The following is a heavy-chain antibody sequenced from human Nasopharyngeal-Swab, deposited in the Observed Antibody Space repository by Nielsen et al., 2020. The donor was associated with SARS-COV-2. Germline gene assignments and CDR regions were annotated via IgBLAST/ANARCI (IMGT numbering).Heavy chain of an antibody. CDR3: ARGSGGIAAAGTIRFDP. D-gene: IGHD6-13*01. J-gene: IGHJ5*02. CDR1: GGSFSGYY. Sequence: GSLRLSCAVYGGSFSGYYWSWIRQPPGKGLEWIGEINHSGSTNYNPSLKSRVTISVDTSKNQFSLKLSPVTAADTAVYYCARGSGGIAAAGTIRFDPWGQGTLVTVSS. V-gene: IGHV4-34*01. CDR2: INHSGST.